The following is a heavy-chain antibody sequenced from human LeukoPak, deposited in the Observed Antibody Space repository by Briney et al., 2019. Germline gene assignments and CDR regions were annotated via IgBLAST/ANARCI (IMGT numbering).Heavy chain of an antibody. CDR3: ARAYPPRLNWSYDGGPYFDY. CDR2: IYYSGST. Sequence: PSETLSLTCTVSGGSISSGGYYWSWIRQHPGKGLEWIGYIYYSGSTYYNPSLKSRVTISVDTSKNQFSLKLSSVTAADTAVYYCARAYPPRLNWSYDGGPYFDYWGQGTLVTVSS. J-gene: IGHJ4*02. V-gene: IGHV4-31*03. CDR1: GGSISSGGYY. D-gene: IGHD1-7*01.